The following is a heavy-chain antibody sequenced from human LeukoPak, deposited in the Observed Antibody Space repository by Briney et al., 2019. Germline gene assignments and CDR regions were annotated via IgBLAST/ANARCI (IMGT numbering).Heavy chain of an antibody. J-gene: IGHJ4*02. Sequence: GGSLRLSCATSGFTFTDYYMSWIRQAPGKGLEWVSYISVSGTTMYYADSVKGRFTLSRDNAKNSLYLQMNSLRAEDTAVYYCGKDPADWGIFGVPSGPPDYWGQGILVTVSS. CDR1: GFTFTDYY. V-gene: IGHV3-11*01. CDR3: GKDPADWGIFGVPSGPPDY. CDR2: ISVSGTTM. D-gene: IGHD3-3*01.